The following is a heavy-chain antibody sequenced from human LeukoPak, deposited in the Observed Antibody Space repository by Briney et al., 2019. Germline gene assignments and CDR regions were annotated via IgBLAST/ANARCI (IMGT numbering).Heavy chain of an antibody. D-gene: IGHD6-19*01. CDR3: ARGNGWHDY. J-gene: IGHJ4*02. CDR2: IRFSGAT. CDR1: RGSIVGYF. Sequence: SETLSLTFTVSRGSIVGYFWTWVRQPPGKGLECIGNIRFSGATSYNPSLESRVTISVDSSRSQIFLNLRSVTTADTAVYYCARGNGWHDYWGQGTPVTVSS. V-gene: IGHV4-59*01.